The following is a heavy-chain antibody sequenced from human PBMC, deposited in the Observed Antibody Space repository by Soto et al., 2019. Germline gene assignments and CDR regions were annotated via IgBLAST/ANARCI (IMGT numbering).Heavy chain of an antibody. CDR1: GYSFGNYW. CDR3: ARHVSNIGSTDWASDF. CDR2: IYPGDSET. J-gene: IGHJ4*02. D-gene: IGHD3-9*01. V-gene: IGHV5-51*01. Sequence: PGESLKISCKCSGYSFGNYWIGWVRQMPGKGLEWMGVIYPGDSETRYSPSFQGQVTISADKSISTAFLQWSSLKASDTAMYYCARHVSNIGSTDWASDFWGQGTLVTVSS.